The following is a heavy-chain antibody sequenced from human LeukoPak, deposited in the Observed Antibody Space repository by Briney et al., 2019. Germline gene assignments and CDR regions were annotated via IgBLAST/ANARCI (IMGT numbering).Heavy chain of an antibody. CDR1: GFNFDDYA. J-gene: IGHJ2*01. D-gene: IGHD5-24*01. CDR3: TRRAARWQFDL. V-gene: IGHV3-9*01. Sequence: GGSLRLSCAVSGFNFDDYAMHWVRQAPGRGLEWISGINWKTGNGIYADSVKGRFTISRDNAKNSLYLQMSSLRAEDTALYYCTRRAARWQFDLWGRGTLLTVSS. CDR2: INWKTGNG.